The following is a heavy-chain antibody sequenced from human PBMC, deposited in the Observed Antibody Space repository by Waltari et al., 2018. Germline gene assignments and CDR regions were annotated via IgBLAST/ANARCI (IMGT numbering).Heavy chain of an antibody. D-gene: IGHD6-19*01. CDR2: INHSGST. J-gene: IGHJ6*03. V-gene: IGHV4-34*01. CDR1: GGSFGGYY. CDR3: ARGIGHQTYSSYYYYYMDV. Sequence: QVQLQQWGAGLLKPSETLSLTCAVYGGSFGGYYWRWIRHPPGKGLEWIGEINHSGSTNYNPSLKRRVTISVDTSKNQFSLKLSSVTAADTAVYYCARGIGHQTYSSYYYYYMDVWGKGTTVTISS.